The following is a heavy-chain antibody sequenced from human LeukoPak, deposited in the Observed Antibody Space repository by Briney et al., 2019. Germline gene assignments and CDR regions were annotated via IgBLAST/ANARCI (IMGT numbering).Heavy chain of an antibody. J-gene: IGHJ4*02. CDR3: ARDKHYAFDY. Sequence: PGGSLRVSCAASGFTFSSYDMSWVRQAPGRGLEWVSYISSSSAYIYYADSVKGRFTISRDNAKNSLYLQMNSLRAEDTAVYYCARDKHYAFDYWGPGTLVTVSS. V-gene: IGHV3-21*01. CDR1: GFTFSSYD. D-gene: IGHD4-17*01. CDR2: ISSSSAYI.